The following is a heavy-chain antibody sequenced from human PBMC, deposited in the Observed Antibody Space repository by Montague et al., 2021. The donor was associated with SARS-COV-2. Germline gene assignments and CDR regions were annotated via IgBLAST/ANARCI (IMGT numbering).Heavy chain of an antibody. V-gene: IGHV4-39*07. Sequence: SETLSLTCPVSGGSISSSSYYWGWIRQPPGKGLEWIGSIYYSGSTYYNPSLKSRVTISVDTSKNQFSLRLSSVTAADTAVYYCARGSGWMGNAFDIWGQGTMVTVSS. CDR2: IYYSGST. D-gene: IGHD6-19*01. CDR1: GGSISSSSYY. CDR3: ARGSGWMGNAFDI. J-gene: IGHJ3*02.